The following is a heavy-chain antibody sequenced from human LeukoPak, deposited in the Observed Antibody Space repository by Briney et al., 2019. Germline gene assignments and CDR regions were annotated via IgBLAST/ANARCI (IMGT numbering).Heavy chain of an antibody. CDR3: ARRVLRYFDWLSYAFDI. Sequence: SETLSLTCTVSGGSIPTKNFYWGWIRQPPGKGLEWIGSVFYSGRTYYNPSLKSRVTIFVDPSKNQFSLNLRSVTAADTAVYYCARRVLRYFDWLSYAFDIWGQGTMVTVSS. CDR2: VFYSGRT. CDR1: GGSIPTKNFY. V-gene: IGHV4-39*01. D-gene: IGHD3-9*01. J-gene: IGHJ3*02.